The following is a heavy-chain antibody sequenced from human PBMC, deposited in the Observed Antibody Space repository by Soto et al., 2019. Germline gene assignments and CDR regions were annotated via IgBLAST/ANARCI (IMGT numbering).Heavy chain of an antibody. Sequence: GGSLRLSCAASGFTFSSYAMSWVRQAPGKGLEWVSSITGSGGNTFYADSVKGRFTISRDNSKNTLYLQMNPLKTEDTAVYYCAKAVGSQQFDYWGQGTLVTVSS. V-gene: IGHV3-23*01. CDR1: GFTFSSYA. CDR3: AKAVGSQQFDY. D-gene: IGHD1-26*01. J-gene: IGHJ4*02. CDR2: ITGSGGNT.